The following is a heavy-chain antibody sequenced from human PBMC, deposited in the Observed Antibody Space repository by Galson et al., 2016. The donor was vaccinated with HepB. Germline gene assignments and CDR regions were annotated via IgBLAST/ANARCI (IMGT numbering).Heavy chain of an antibody. V-gene: IGHV6-1*01. CDR3: ARVRSGYSGYANPYYYGMDV. CDR2: TYYRSKWYN. J-gene: IGHJ6*02. Sequence: CAISGDSVSSNSATWNWIRQSPSRGLEWLGRTYYRSKWYNDHALSVKSRITINPDTSKNQFSLQLNSVTPEDTAVYYCARVRSGYSGYANPYYYGMDVWGQGTLVTVSS. D-gene: IGHD5-12*01. CDR1: GDSVSSNSAT.